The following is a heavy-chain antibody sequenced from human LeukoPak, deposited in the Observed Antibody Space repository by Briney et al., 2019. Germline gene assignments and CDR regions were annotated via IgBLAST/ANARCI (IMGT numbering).Heavy chain of an antibody. CDR3: ARSGYCSSTSCYAVDAFDI. CDR1: GYSFTSYW. V-gene: IGHV5-51*01. D-gene: IGHD2-2*01. Sequence: ESLKISCKGSGYSFTSYWIGWVRQLPGKGLEWMGIIYPGDSDTRYSPSFQGQVTISADKSISTAYLQWSSLKASDTAMYYCARSGYCSSTSCYAVDAFDIWGQGTMVTVSS. CDR2: IYPGDSDT. J-gene: IGHJ3*02.